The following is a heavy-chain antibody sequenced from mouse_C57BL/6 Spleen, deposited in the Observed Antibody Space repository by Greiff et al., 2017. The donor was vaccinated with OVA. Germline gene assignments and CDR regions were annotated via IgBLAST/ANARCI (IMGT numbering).Heavy chain of an antibody. CDR3: FCGGSLGYFDV. CDR1: GYTFTDYN. D-gene: IGHD1-1*02. J-gene: IGHJ1*03. Sequence: EVQLQQSGPELVKPGASVKIPCKASGYTFTDYNMDWVKQSHGKSLEWIGDINPNNGGTIYNQKFKGKATLTVDKSSSTAYLELSRLTSEDTDVDYYFCGGSLGYFDVWGTGTTVTVSS. CDR2: INPNNGGT. V-gene: IGHV1-18*01.